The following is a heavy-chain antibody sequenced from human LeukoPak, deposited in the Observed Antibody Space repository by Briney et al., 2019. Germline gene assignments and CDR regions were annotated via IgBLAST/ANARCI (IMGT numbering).Heavy chain of an antibody. D-gene: IGHD3-16*01. CDR3: ARDGGNDAFDI. CDR1: GGSFSGYY. Sequence: SETLSLTCAVYGGSFSGYYWSWIRQPPGKGLEWIGSIYYSGSTYYNPSLKSRVTISVDTSKNQFSLKLSSVTAADTAVYYCARDGGNDAFDIWGQGTMVTVSS. V-gene: IGHV4-34*01. CDR2: IYYSGST. J-gene: IGHJ3*02.